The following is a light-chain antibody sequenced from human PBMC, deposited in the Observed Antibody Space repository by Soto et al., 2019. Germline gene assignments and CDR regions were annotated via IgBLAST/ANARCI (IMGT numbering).Light chain of an antibody. V-gene: IGKV3-20*01. Sequence: EVVLTRSPGTLSLSPGERATLSCRASQSVSSSYLGWYQQKPGQAPRLXIYGASTTATGIPVRFSGSGSGTDFTLTISRLEPEDFAVYDCQQYGSSPTWTFGQGTKVDIK. J-gene: IGKJ1*01. CDR2: GAS. CDR1: QSVSSSY. CDR3: QQYGSSPTWT.